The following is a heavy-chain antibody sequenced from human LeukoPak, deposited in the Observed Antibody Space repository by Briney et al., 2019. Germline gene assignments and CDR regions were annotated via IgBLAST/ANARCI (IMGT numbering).Heavy chain of an antibody. CDR3: VKGNWFDP. J-gene: IGHJ5*02. V-gene: IGHV3-30*18. CDR1: GFTFSSYG. CDR2: ISYDGSNK. Sequence: GGSLRLSCAASGFTFSSYGMHWVRQAPGKGLEWVAVISYDGSNKYYADSVKGRFTISRDNSKNTLYLQMNSLRAEDTAVYYCVKGNWFDPWGQGTLVTVSS.